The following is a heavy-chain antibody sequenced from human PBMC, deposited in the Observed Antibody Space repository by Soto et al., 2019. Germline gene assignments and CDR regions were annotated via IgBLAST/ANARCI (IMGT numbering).Heavy chain of an antibody. D-gene: IGHD2-2*02. CDR3: ARDQDTAFDI. Sequence: EVQLVESGGGLVQPGGSLRLSCAASGFTFSSYWMSWVRQAPGKGLEWVANIKQDGSEKYYVDSVKGRFTISRDNAKNSLDLQMNSMRAEDPAVYYCARDQDTAFDIWGQGTMVTVSS. V-gene: IGHV3-7*01. CDR2: IKQDGSEK. CDR1: GFTFSSYW. J-gene: IGHJ3*02.